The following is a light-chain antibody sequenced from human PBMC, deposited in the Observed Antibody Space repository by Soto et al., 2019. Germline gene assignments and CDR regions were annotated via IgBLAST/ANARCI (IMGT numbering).Light chain of an antibody. CDR2: GAS. V-gene: IGKV3-20*01. J-gene: IGKJ1*01. CDR1: QSVRSSY. Sequence: EILFTQSPGTPSLCPGERVTLSCRASQSVRSSYLAWYQRKPGQAPRLLIYGASSRDTGIPDRFSGIRSGTDCTLTISRLEPEDVEVYYCQQYGSSPPTFGQGTKVDIK. CDR3: QQYGSSPPT.